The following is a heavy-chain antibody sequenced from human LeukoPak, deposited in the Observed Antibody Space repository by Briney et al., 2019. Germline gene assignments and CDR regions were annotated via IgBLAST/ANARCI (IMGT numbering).Heavy chain of an antibody. CDR1: GFTFSSYA. J-gene: IGHJ4*02. CDR2: ISGSGGST. D-gene: IGHD6-13*01. Sequence: GGSLRLSCAASGFTFSSYAMSWVRQAPGKGLEWVSAISGSGGSTYYADSVKGRFTISIDNSKNTLYLQMNSLRAEDTAVYYCAKDWSGQQLVRTDQFDYWGQGTLVTVSS. CDR3: AKDWSGQQLVRTDQFDY. V-gene: IGHV3-23*01.